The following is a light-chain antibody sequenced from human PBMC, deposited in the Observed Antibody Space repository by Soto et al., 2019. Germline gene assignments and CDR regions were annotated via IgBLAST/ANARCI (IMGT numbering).Light chain of an antibody. CDR3: QSYDSSLKFYHV. CDR1: SSNIGAGYD. Sequence: QSVLTQPPSVSGAPGQRVTISCTGSSSNIGAGYDVHWYQQLPGTAPKLLIYGNSNRPSGVPDRFSGSKSGTSASLAITGLQAEDEADYYCQSYDSSLKFYHVFGTGTKVTVL. J-gene: IGLJ1*01. CDR2: GNS. V-gene: IGLV1-40*01.